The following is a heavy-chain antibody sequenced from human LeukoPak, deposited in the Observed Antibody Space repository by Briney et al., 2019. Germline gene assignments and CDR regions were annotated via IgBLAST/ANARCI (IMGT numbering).Heavy chain of an antibody. J-gene: IGHJ4*02. CDR3: ARDYSYGSGYLY. D-gene: IGHD3-3*01. V-gene: IGHV3-21*01. CDR2: ITTSTSYI. Sequence: PGGSLRLSCAASGFTFSSFTMNWVRQAPGKGLEWVSSITTSTSYIYYADSVKGRLTISRDNAKNSLYLQMNSLRAEDTAVYYCARDYSYGSGYLYWGQGTLVTVSS. CDR1: GFTFSSFT.